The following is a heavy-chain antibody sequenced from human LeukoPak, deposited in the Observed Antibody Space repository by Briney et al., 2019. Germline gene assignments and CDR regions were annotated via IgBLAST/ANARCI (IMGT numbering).Heavy chain of an antibody. CDR1: GFTFSSYL. D-gene: IGHD5-18*01. V-gene: IGHV3-7*01. CDR2: IKKDGSEN. CDR3: ARHLSGVTGYSYGRGIDY. Sequence: PGGSLRLSCAASGFTFSSYLMSWVRQAPGKGLEWVANIKKDGSENYYVDSVKGRFTISRDNAKKSLYLQMKSLRAEDTAVYYCARHLSGVTGYSYGRGIDYWGQGTLVTVSS. J-gene: IGHJ4*02.